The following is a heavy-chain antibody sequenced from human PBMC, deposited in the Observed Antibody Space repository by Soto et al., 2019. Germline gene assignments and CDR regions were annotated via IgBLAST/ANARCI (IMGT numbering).Heavy chain of an antibody. CDR2: IQSGGPT. D-gene: IGHD2-15*01. J-gene: IGHJ6*04. CDR1: GFTVSSKY. V-gene: IGHV3-66*01. CDR3: ARDDVLCDGGRCYGVPLDV. Sequence: EVQLVESGGGLVQPGGSLRLSCAASGFTVSSKYMSWVRQAPGKGLEWVSLIQSGGPTYYADSVKGRFTISRDTSENTVHLQMDSLRAEDTAVYYCARDDVLCDGGRCYGVPLDVCGKVTTVTGSS.